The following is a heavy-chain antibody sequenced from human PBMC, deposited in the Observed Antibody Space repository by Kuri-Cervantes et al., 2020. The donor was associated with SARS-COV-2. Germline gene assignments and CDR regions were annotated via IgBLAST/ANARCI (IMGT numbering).Heavy chain of an antibody. CDR2: IYYSGST. Sequence: LRLSCAVSGYSISSSNWWGWIRQPPGKGLEWIGYIYYSGSTYYNPSLKSRVTMSVDTSKNQFSLKLNSVTAADTAVYYCAGRNYYYYYGMDVWGQGTTVTVSS. CDR1: GYSISSSNW. J-gene: IGHJ6*02. CDR3: AGRNYYYYYGMDV. V-gene: IGHV4-28*01.